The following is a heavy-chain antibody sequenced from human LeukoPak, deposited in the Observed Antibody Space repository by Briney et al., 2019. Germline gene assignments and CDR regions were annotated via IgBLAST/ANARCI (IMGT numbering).Heavy chain of an antibody. CDR3: AKDPLELGLFDY. CDR1: GFTISSNY. CDR2: IYTGGST. J-gene: IGHJ4*02. Sequence: PGGSLRLSCAASGFTISSNYMGWVRQAPGKGLEWVSVIYTGGSTYYADSVKGRFTISRDNSKNTLYLQMNSLRAEDTAVYYCAKDPLELGLFDYWGQGTLVTVSS. V-gene: IGHV3-53*01. D-gene: IGHD6-6*01.